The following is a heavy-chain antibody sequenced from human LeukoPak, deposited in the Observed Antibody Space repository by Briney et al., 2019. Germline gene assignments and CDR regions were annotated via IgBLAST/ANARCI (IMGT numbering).Heavy chain of an antibody. CDR3: AIMHGYYDGSGYWVQ. D-gene: IGHD3-22*01. J-gene: IGHJ4*02. V-gene: IGHV3-23*01. Sequence: PSGGSLRLSCAASGFTFGSYGMSWARQAPGKGLEWVSFISPSGDRTSNADSVEGRFTISRDNPRDTLYLQMNSLRDEDTAGYYCAIMHGYYDGSGYWVQWGQGTLVTVSS. CDR2: ISPSGDRT. CDR1: GFTFGSYG.